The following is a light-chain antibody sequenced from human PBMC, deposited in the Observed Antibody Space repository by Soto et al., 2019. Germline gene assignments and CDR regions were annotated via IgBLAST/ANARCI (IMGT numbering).Light chain of an antibody. CDR2: KIS. CDR3: MQGKHWPQT. CDR1: QSLVYSDGNTS. Sequence: DVVMTQSLTSLPATLGQPASISCRSSQSLVYSDGNTSLNWFQQRPGQPPSRLIYKISNRDSGVPDRLSGSGSDTDFTLKISRVEAEDVGIYYCMQGKHWPQTLGQGTKLEIK. J-gene: IGKJ2*01. V-gene: IGKV2-30*01.